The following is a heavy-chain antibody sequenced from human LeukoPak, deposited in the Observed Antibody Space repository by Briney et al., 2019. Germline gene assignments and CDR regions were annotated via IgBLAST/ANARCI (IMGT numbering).Heavy chain of an antibody. CDR2: IRYDGSNK. CDR1: GFTFSTYG. D-gene: IGHD6-6*01. J-gene: IGHJ1*01. Sequence: GGSLRLSCAASGFTFSTYGMHWVRQAPGKGLEWVAFIRYDGSNKYYADSVKGRFTTSRDNSKNTLYLQMNSLRAEYTAVYYCARPETSIRLYLQNWGQGTLVTVSS. CDR3: ARPETSIRLYLQN. V-gene: IGHV3-30*02.